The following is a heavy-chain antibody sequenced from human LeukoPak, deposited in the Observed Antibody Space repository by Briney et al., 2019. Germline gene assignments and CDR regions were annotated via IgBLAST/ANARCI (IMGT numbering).Heavy chain of an antibody. CDR2: ISSSGGST. Sequence: SGGSLRLSCAASGFTFSSCAMSWVRQAPGKGLEWVSAISSSGGSTYYAASVKGRFTISRDNSKHTLYLQMNSLRAEDTAVYYCAKDLRDYCTTISCYTRARDYWGQGTLVTVSS. CDR1: GFTFSSCA. J-gene: IGHJ4*02. V-gene: IGHV3-23*01. CDR3: AKDLRDYCTTISCYTRARDY. D-gene: IGHD2-2*02.